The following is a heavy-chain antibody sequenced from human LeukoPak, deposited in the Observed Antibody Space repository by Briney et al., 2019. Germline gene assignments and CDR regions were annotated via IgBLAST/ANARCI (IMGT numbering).Heavy chain of an antibody. CDR1: GFTVSSNY. CDR3: ARDYPYSSSWGWFDY. J-gene: IGHJ4*02. D-gene: IGHD6-13*01. CDR2: IYSGGST. Sequence: GGSLRLSCAASGFTVSSNYTSWVRQAPGKGLEWVSVIYSGGSTYYADSVKGRFTISRDNSKNTLYLQMNSLRAEDTAVYYCARDYPYSSSWGWFDYWGQGTLVTVSS. V-gene: IGHV3-66*01.